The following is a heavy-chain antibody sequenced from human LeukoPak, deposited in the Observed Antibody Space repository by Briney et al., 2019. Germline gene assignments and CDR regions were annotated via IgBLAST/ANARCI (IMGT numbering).Heavy chain of an antibody. CDR1: GFTFSSSD. V-gene: IGHV3-30*02. CDR3: ARDNWRD. D-gene: IGHD1-20*01. J-gene: IGHJ3*01. CDR2: IRYDGSNK. Sequence: GGSLRLSCAASGFTFSSSDMHWLRQDPGKGLEWVAFIRYDGSNKYYADSVKGRFTISRDNSKNTLNLQMNSLRAEDTAVYYCARDNWRDWGQGTMVTVSS.